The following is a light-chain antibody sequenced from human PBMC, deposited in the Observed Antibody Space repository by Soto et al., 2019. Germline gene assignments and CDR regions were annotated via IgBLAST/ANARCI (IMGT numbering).Light chain of an antibody. CDR3: SSYTTSSTRL. CDR1: SSDVGGYDH. J-gene: IGLJ2*01. CDR2: DVS. Sequence: QSVLTQPASVSGSPGQSIAISCIGTSSDVGGYDHVSWYQQHPDKAPKLMIYDVSNRPSGVSNRFSGSKSGNTASLTISVLQTEDEADYYCSSYTTSSTRLFGGGTKLTVL. V-gene: IGLV2-14*01.